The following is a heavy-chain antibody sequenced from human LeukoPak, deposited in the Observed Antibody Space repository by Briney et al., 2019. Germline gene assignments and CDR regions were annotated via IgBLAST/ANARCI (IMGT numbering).Heavy chain of an antibody. Sequence: GGSLRLSCAVSGFTVSGNYMSWVRQAPGKGLEWVSVISRRDDYTYYADSVKGRFTISRDNSKNTLYLQMNTLRAEDTAVYYCANDYRSGSFHDFWGQGTLVTVSS. J-gene: IGHJ4*02. D-gene: IGHD3-10*01. CDR1: GFTVSGNY. CDR2: ISRRDDYT. CDR3: ANDYRSGSFHDF. V-gene: IGHV3-23*01.